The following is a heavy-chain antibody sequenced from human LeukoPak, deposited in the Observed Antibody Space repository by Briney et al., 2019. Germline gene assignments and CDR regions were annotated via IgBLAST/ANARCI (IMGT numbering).Heavy chain of an antibody. Sequence: GALRLSCAASGFTFSSYSMNWVRQAPGKGLEWVSSISSSSSYIYYADSVKGRFTISRDNAKNSLYLQMNSLRAEDTAVYYCARESLDAFDIWGQGTMVTVSS. CDR1: GFTFSSYS. J-gene: IGHJ3*02. V-gene: IGHV3-21*01. CDR3: ARESLDAFDI. CDR2: ISSSSSYI.